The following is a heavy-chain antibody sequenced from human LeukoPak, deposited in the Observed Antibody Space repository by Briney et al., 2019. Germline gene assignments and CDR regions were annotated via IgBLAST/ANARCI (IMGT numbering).Heavy chain of an antibody. CDR2: INHSGST. D-gene: IGHD1-14*01. CDR3: ARGGEPKNWFDP. J-gene: IGHJ5*02. CDR1: GGSFSGYY. V-gene: IGHV4-34*01. Sequence: SGTLSLTCAVYGGSFSGYYWSWIRQSPGKGLEGIGEINHSGSTNYNPSLKSRVTISVDTSKNQFSLKLSSVTAADTAVYYCARGGEPKNWFDPWGQGTLVTVSS.